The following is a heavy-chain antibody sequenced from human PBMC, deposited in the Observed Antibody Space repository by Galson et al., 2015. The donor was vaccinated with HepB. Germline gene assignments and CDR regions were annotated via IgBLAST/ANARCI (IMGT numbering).Heavy chain of an antibody. V-gene: IGHV3-21*04. Sequence: SLRLSCAASGFPFRNYSLNWVPQPPGRGLQWVASIDPNSLYIFYADSVEGRFTISRDNAKNSLHLQMHSLRGDDTAVYYCARQRAGDYGPGRFDPWGQGTLVTVSS. CDR3: ARQRAGDYGPGRFDP. CDR2: IDPNSLYI. D-gene: IGHD3-16*01. J-gene: IGHJ5*02. CDR1: GFPFRNYS.